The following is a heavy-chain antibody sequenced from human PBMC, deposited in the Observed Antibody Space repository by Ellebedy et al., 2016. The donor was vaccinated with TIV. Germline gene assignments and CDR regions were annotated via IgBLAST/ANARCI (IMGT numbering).Heavy chain of an antibody. D-gene: IGHD2-15*01. J-gene: IGHJ6*02. CDR3: TRGEKRWWLPIYYYYVMDV. Sequence: PGGSLRLSCAASGFTFSGSAMHWVRQASGKGLEWVGRIRSKANSYATAYAASVKGRFTFARDDSKNTAYLQMNSLKTEDTAVYYCTRGEKRWWLPIYYYYVMDVWGQGTTFTVSS. V-gene: IGHV3-73*01. CDR2: IRSKANSYAT. CDR1: GFTFSGSA.